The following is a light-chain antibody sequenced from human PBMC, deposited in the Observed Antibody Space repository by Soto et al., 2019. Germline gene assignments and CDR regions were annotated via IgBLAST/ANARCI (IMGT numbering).Light chain of an antibody. Sequence: EIVLTQSPVTLSLSPWERATLSCRASQSVTNSLAWYQQKPGQAPRLLVYDASNRATGIPTRFSGSGSGTDFTLTISNLEPEDFAVYYCQQYGSSPETFGQGTKVDIK. CDR3: QQYGSSPET. V-gene: IGKV3-11*01. CDR2: DAS. CDR1: QSVTNS. J-gene: IGKJ1*01.